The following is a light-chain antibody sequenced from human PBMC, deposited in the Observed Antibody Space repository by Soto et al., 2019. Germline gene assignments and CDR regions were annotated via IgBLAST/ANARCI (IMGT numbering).Light chain of an antibody. V-gene: IGLV3-1*01. Sequence: YELTQPPSVSVSPGQTASITCSGDKLGDKYACWYQQKPGQSPVLVIYQDSKRPSGIPERFSGSNSGNTATLTISGTQAMDEADYYCQAWDSSTAHVVFGGGTKLTVL. J-gene: IGLJ2*01. CDR3: QAWDSSTAHVV. CDR1: KLGDKY. CDR2: QDS.